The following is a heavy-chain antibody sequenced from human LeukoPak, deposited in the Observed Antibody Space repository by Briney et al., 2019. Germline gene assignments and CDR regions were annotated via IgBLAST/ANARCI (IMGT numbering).Heavy chain of an antibody. CDR3: AKDRATSGFDAFDI. CDR2: ISWNSGSI. Sequence: PGRSLRLSCAASGFTFDDYAMHWVRQAPGKGLEWVSGISWNSGSIGYADSVKGRFTISRDNAKNSLYLQMNSLRAEGMALYYCAKDRATSGFDAFDIWGQGTMVTVSS. CDR1: GFTFDDYA. V-gene: IGHV3-9*03. J-gene: IGHJ3*02. D-gene: IGHD1-26*01.